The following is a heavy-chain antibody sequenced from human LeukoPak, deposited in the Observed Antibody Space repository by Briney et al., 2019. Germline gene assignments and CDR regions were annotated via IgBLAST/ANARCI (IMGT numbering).Heavy chain of an antibody. CDR2: IYHSGST. V-gene: IGHV4-4*02. Sequence: PSETLSLTCAVSGGSISSSNWWSWVRQPPGKGLEWIGEIYHSGSTNYNPSLKSRVTISVDKSKNQFSLKLSSVTAADTAVYYCARRKREYYYGSGSYYRDYYYYYMDVWGKGTTVTISS. D-gene: IGHD3-10*01. J-gene: IGHJ6*03. CDR3: ARRKREYYYGSGSYYRDYYYYYMDV. CDR1: GGSISSSNW.